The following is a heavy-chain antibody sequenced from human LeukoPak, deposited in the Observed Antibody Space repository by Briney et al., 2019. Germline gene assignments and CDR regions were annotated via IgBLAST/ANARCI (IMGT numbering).Heavy chain of an antibody. CDR3: ARSYYGSGSYSPFDY. CDR2: INHSGST. CDR1: GGSFSGYY. Sequence: SETLSLTRAVHGGSFSGYYWSWIRQPPGKGLEWIGEINHSGSTNYNPSLKSRVTISVDTSKNQFSLKLSSVTAADTAVYYCARSYYGSGSYSPFDYWGQGTLVTVPS. D-gene: IGHD3-10*01. J-gene: IGHJ4*02. V-gene: IGHV4-34*01.